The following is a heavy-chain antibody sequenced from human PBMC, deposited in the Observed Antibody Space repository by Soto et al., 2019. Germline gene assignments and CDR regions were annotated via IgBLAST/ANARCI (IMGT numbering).Heavy chain of an antibody. D-gene: IGHD1-1*01. CDR2: ISSSSSYI. CDR1: GFTFSSYS. V-gene: IGHV3-21*01. J-gene: IGHJ6*02. Sequence: GGSLRLSCAASGFTFSSYSMNWVRQAPGKGLEWVSSISSSSSYIYYADSVKGRFTISRDNAKNSLYLQMNSLRAEDTAVYYCARDLGLERPILERRHYYYGMDVWGQGTTVTVS. CDR3: ARDLGLERPILERRHYYYGMDV.